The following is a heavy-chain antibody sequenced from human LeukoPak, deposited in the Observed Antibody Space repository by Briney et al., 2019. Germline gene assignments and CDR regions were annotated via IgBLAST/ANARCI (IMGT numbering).Heavy chain of an antibody. V-gene: IGHV3-7*01. D-gene: IGHD2-15*01. Sequence: GGSLRLSCAASGITFSRFWMSWLRQAPGKGLQWVANINQDESEKHYVDSVKGRFTISRDNAKNSLYLQMNSLRAEDTAVYYCARDSRVADYGMDVWGQGTTVTVSS. J-gene: IGHJ6*02. CDR2: INQDESEK. CDR3: ARDSRVADYGMDV. CDR1: GITFSRFW.